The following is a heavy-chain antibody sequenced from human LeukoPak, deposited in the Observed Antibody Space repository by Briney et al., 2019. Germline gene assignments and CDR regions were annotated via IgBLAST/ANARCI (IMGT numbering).Heavy chain of an antibody. CDR1: GFTFSSYG. V-gene: IGHV3-30*02. Sequence: PGGSLRLSCAVSGFTFSSYGMHWVRQAPGKGLEWVVFIRYGGSNKYSADSVKGRFTISRDNSKNTLYLQMNSPRAKDTAVYYCAKGGIAARRDYYYYMDVWGKGTTVIVSS. CDR3: AKGGIAARRDYYYYMDV. J-gene: IGHJ6*03. D-gene: IGHD6-6*01. CDR2: IRYGGSNK.